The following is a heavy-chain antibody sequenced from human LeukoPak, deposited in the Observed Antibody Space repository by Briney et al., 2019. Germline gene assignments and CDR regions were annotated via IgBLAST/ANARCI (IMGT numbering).Heavy chain of an antibody. V-gene: IGHV4-34*01. J-gene: IGHJ5*02. Sequence: PSETLSLTCAVYGGSFSDYYWSWIRQAPEKGLEWIGEINYSGSPNYNPSLKSRVTISVDTSKNQFSLKLTSVAAADTAVYSCAKDSGALGINTWFDPWGQGTLVTVSS. CDR2: INYSGSP. D-gene: IGHD1-26*01. CDR3: AKDSGALGINTWFDP. CDR1: GGSFSDYY.